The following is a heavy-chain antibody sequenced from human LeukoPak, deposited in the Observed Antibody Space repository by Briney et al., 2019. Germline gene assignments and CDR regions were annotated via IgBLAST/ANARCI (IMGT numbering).Heavy chain of an antibody. CDR2: IKQDGSEH. CDR3: ARRSEVISSSGWFDP. CDR1: GFTFSSYW. J-gene: IGHJ5*02. V-gene: IGHV3-7*01. Sequence: GGSLRLSCAASGFTFSSYWMNWVRQAPGKGLEWVASIKQDGSEHYYVDSVKGRFTISRDNAKNSLYLQMDSLRAEDTAVYYCARRSEVISSSGWFDPWGQGALVTVSS. D-gene: IGHD6-6*01.